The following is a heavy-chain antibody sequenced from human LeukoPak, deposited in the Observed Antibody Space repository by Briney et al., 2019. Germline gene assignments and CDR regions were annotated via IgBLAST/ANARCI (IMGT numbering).Heavy chain of an antibody. D-gene: IGHD2-2*01. V-gene: IGHV3-21*04. J-gene: IGHJ4*02. CDR1: GFTFSSYS. Sequence: GGSLRLSCAASGFTFSSYSMNWVRQAPGKGLEWVSSISSSSSYIYYADSVKGRFTISRDNAKNSLYLQMNSLRAEDTAVYYCASYTLGYCSSTSCRDYWGQGTLVTVSS. CDR2: ISSSSSYI. CDR3: ASYTLGYCSSTSCRDY.